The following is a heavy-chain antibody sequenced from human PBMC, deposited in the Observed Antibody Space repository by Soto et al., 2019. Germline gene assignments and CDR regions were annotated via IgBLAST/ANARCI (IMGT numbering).Heavy chain of an antibody. V-gene: IGHV1-18*01. CDR2: ITASNCNT. D-gene: IGHD3-16*02. J-gene: IGHJ2*01. Sequence: QVQLVQSGAEVKKPGSSVKVSCKAAGGTFSSYAISWVRQAPGQGREWMGWITASNCNTNYDQNLHGRVTMTTHACTSRAYMELWRLSSDGTAVYYCARGINHVSFCYFDLCRRGTPVTVS. CDR1: GGTFSSYA. CDR3: ARGINHVSFCYFDL.